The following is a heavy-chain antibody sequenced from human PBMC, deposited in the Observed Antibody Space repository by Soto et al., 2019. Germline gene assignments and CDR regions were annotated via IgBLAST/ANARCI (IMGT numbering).Heavy chain of an antibody. Sequence: GGSLRLSCAASGFTFSRYWMHWVRQAPGKGLVWVSRINSDGSRTTYADSVKGRLTISRDNAKNMLHLQMNSLRAEDTAVYYCARALTYYYDIDYWGQGTLVTVSS. J-gene: IGHJ4*02. CDR3: ARALTYYYDIDY. CDR2: INSDGSRT. D-gene: IGHD3-22*01. CDR1: GFTFSRYW. V-gene: IGHV3-74*01.